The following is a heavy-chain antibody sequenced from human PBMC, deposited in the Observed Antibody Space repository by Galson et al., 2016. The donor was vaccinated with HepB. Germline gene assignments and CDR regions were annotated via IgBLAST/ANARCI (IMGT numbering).Heavy chain of an antibody. D-gene: IGHD2-2*01. CDR1: GFTFKYHA. CDR2: ISDGGTA. Sequence: SLRLSCAASGFTFKYHAMRWVRQAPGSGLERVAVISDGGTAHYADSVKGRFTISRDNSKNTVYLQMDSLRAEDRAEYYCARVSGPWVGVPAAKVYFDFWGQGTLVIVSS. J-gene: IGHJ4*02. CDR3: ARVSGPWVGVPAAKVYFDF. V-gene: IGHV3-23*01.